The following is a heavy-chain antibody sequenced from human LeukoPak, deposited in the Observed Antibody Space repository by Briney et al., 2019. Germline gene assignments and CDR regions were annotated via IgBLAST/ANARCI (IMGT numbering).Heavy chain of an antibody. D-gene: IGHD2/OR15-2a*01. CDR1: GFTFSSYA. V-gene: IGHV3-23*01. Sequence: PGGSLRLSCAASGFTFSSYAMSWVRQAPGKGLEWVSGISGSGGSTYYADFVKDRFTISRDNSKNTLYLQMNSLRAEDTAVYYCARGKYPGDAFDIWGQGTMVTVSS. CDR3: ARGKYPGDAFDI. CDR2: ISGSGGST. J-gene: IGHJ3*02.